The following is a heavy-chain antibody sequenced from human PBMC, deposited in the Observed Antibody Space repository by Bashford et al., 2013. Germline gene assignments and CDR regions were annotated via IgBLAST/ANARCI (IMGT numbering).Heavy chain of an antibody. J-gene: IGHJ3*02. D-gene: IGHD5-24*01. Sequence: EKFQGRVTMTTDTSTSTAYMELWSLRSDDTAIYYCARVDGHETEAFDIWGQGTMVTVSS. CDR3: ARVDGHETEAFDI. V-gene: IGHV1-18*01.